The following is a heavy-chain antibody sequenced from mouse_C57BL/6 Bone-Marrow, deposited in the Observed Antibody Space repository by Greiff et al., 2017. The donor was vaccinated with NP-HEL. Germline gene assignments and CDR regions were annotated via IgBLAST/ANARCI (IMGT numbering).Heavy chain of an antibody. V-gene: IGHV5-4*01. J-gene: IGHJ4*01. D-gene: IGHD5-5*01. CDR1: GFTFSSYA. CDR2: ISDGGSYT. CDR3: PRDDHYPYAMDS. Sequence: EVQLVESGGGLVKPGGSLKLSCAASGFTFSSYAMSWVRQTPEKRLEWVATISDGGSYTYYPDNVKGRFTISRDNAKNNLYLQMSHLKSEDTAMSSSPRDDHYPYAMDSCCQGTSVTVSS.